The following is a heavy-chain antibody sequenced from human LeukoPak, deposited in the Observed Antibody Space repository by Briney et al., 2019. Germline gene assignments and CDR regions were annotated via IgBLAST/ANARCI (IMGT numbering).Heavy chain of an antibody. J-gene: IGHJ4*02. D-gene: IGHD4-17*01. Sequence: PGGSLRLSCSVSGFTFTSYAMSWVRQAPGKGLEWVSAIGAADGVALYADSVKGRFTISRDTSNNTLYLQMNSLRVEDTALYYRAKLGYGDYERTFDYWGQGPLVTVSS. CDR1: GFTFTSYA. CDR3: AKLGYGDYERTFDY. CDR2: IGAADGVA. V-gene: IGHV3-23*01.